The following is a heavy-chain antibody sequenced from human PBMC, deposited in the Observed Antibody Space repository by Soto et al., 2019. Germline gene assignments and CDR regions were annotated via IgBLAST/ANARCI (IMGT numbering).Heavy chain of an antibody. CDR1: GFTFIGYG. CDR2: IYSAGNT. D-gene: IGHD1-26*01. CDR3: ARDFVVGGPTINYYYGMDV. Sequence: GGSMRLSCAAAGFTFIGYGMHWVRQDPGKGLEWISIIYSAGNTYYADSVKGRFTISRDNSKNTLYLQMNSLGAEDTAVYYCARDFVVGGPTINYYYGMDVWGQGTTVTVS. V-gene: IGHV3-NL1*01. J-gene: IGHJ6*02.